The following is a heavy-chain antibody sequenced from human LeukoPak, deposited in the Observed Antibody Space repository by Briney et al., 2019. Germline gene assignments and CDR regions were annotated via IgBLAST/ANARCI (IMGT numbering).Heavy chain of an antibody. Sequence: GGSLRLSCAASGFTFSTYWMSWVRQAPGKGLEWVAYMKRDDGSERYYVDSVKGRFTISRDNAKNSLYLQMNSLRAEDTAVYYCARDCPTYYYDSSGYYLHYFDYWGQGTLVTVSS. CDR1: GFTFSTYW. V-gene: IGHV3-7*01. CDR3: ARDCPTYYYDSSGYYLHYFDY. D-gene: IGHD3-22*01. J-gene: IGHJ4*02. CDR2: MKRDDGSER.